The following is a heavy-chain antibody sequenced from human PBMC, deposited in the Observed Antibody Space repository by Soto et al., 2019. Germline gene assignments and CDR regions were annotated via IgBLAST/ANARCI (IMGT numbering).Heavy chain of an antibody. D-gene: IGHD4-17*01. V-gene: IGHV3-33*01. J-gene: IGHJ4*02. CDR2: IWYDGSNK. CDR3: ARGVTTVDY. CDR1: GFTFSSYG. Sequence: QVQLVESGGGVVQPGRSLRLSCAASGFTFSSYGMHWVRQAPGKGRECVAVIWYDGSNKYYADSVKGRFTISRDNSKNTLYLQMNSLRAEDTAVYYCARGVTTVDYWGQGTLVTVSS.